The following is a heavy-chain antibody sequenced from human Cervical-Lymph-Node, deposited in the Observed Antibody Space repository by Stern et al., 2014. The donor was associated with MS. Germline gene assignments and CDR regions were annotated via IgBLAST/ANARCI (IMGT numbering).Heavy chain of an antibody. CDR2: VSYDATQR. D-gene: IGHD3-10*01. CDR1: GFTFSTYA. CDR3: ARGGRGVGLEY. Sequence: VQLVQSGGGVVQPGRSLSLSCVVSGFTFSTYAMHWVRQAPGKGLEWGAVVSYDATQRNSTDSVKARFTISRDNSKNTLYLHMNSLRDEDTAVYFCARGGRGVGLEYWGQGALVTVSS. J-gene: IGHJ4*02. V-gene: IGHV3-30-3*01.